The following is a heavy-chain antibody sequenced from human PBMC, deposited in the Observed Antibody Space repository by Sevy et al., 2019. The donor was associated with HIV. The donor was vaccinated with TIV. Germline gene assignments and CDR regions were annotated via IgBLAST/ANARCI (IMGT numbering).Heavy chain of an antibody. V-gene: IGHV1-2*02. J-gene: IGHJ1*01. CDR1: GYTFTGYY. CDR3: VLFPVTSSLRYFQH. Sequence: ASVKVSCKASGYTFTGYYMHWVRQAPGQGLEWMGWINPNSGGTNYAQKFQGRVTMTSDTSISTAYMELSRLRSDDTAVYYCVLFPVTSSLRYFQHWGQGTLVTVSS. D-gene: IGHD2-21*02. CDR2: INPNSGGT.